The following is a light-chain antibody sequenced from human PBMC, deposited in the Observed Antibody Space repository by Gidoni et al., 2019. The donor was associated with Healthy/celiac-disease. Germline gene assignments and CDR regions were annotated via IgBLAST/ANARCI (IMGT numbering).Light chain of an antibody. CDR2: GNS. CDR1: SSNIGAGYD. V-gene: IGLV1-40*01. CDR3: QSYDSSLSGSGV. Sequence: QSVLPQPPSVSVSPGLRVTISFTGSSSNIGAGYDVHWYQQLPGTAPKLLIYGNSNRPSGVPDRFSGSKSGTSAALAITGLQAEDEADYYCQSYDSSLSGSGVFGGGNKLTVL. J-gene: IGLJ3*02.